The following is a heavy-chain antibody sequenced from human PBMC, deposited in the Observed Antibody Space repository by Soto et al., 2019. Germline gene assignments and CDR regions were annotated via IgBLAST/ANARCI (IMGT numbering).Heavy chain of an antibody. Sequence: SETLSLTCAVYGGSFSGYYWSWIRQPPGKGLEWIGEINHSGSTNYNPSLKSRVTISVDTSKSQFSLKLSSVTAADTAVYYCARDFAYYGSGSYPDNYYYYYGMDVWGQGTTVTVSS. CDR3: ARDFAYYGSGSYPDNYYYYYGMDV. D-gene: IGHD3-10*01. CDR1: GGSFSGYY. J-gene: IGHJ6*02. CDR2: INHSGST. V-gene: IGHV4-34*01.